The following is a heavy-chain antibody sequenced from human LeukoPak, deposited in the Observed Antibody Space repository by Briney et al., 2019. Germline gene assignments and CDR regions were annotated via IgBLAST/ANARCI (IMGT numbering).Heavy chain of an antibody. CDR3: ARVLPYYYDSSGQISPKDGFDY. J-gene: IGHJ4*02. CDR1: GYTFTSYD. V-gene: IGHV1-8*01. D-gene: IGHD3-22*01. Sequence: KVSCKASGYTFTSYDINWVRQATGQGLEWMGWMNPNSGNTGYAQKFQGRVTMTRNTSISTAYMELSSLRSEDTAVYYCARVLPYYYDSSGQISPKDGFDYWGQGTLVTVSS. CDR2: MNPNSGNT.